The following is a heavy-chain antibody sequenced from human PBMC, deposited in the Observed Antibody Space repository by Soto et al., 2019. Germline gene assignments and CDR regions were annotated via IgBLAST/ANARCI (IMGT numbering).Heavy chain of an antibody. CDR1: GFTFSSYG. CDR2: ISYDGSNK. V-gene: IGHV3-30*18. Sequence: QVQLVESGGGVVQPGRSLRLSCAASGFTFSSYGMHWVRQAPGKGLEWVAVISYDGSNKYYADSVKGRFTISRDNSKNTLDLQMNSLRAEDTAVYYCAKDRGRITIFGVVKVYYGMDVWGQGTTVTVSS. J-gene: IGHJ6*02. D-gene: IGHD3-3*01. CDR3: AKDRGRITIFGVVKVYYGMDV.